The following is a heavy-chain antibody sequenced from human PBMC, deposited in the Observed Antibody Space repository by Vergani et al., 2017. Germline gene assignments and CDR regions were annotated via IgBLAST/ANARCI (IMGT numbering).Heavy chain of an antibody. J-gene: IGHJ4*02. V-gene: IGHV3-7*01. CDR3: ARLGLTASRREAPVFDY. Sequence: EVQLMESGGGLVQPGGSLRLSCAASGFTFSNYWLSWVRQAPGKGLEWVANIKEDGSETFYGDSVIGRFTISRDNAKNSLYLQMNSLGAEATAVYFCARLGLTASRREAPVFDYWGQGTLVTVSS. D-gene: IGHD6-13*01. CDR2: IKEDGSET. CDR1: GFTFSNYW.